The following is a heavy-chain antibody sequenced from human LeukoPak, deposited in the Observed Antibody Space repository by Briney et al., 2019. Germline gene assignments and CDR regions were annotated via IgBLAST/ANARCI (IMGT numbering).Heavy chain of an antibody. CDR1: GYTFTGYY. J-gene: IGHJ6*03. Sequence: ASVKVSCKASGYTFTGYYMHWVRQAPGQGLEWMGWINPNSGGTNYAQKFQGRVTMTRDTSISTAYMELSRLRSDDTAVYYCARSPPWKSTSCYYMDVWGKGTTVTVSS. V-gene: IGHV1-2*02. CDR2: INPNSGGT. D-gene: IGHD2-2*01. CDR3: ARSPPWKSTSCYYMDV.